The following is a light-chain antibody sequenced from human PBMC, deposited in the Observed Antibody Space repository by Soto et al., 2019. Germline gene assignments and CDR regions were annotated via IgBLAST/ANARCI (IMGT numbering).Light chain of an antibody. CDR2: EVS. V-gene: IGLV2-14*01. J-gene: IGLJ2*01. Sequence: QSVLTQPASVSGSPGQSITISCTGTSSDVGGYNYVSWYQQHPGKAPKLVIYEVSNRPSGVSNRFSGSKSGYTASLTISELQAEDEADYYCSSYTRSTDVVLGGGTKVTVL. CDR3: SSYTRSTDVV. CDR1: SSDVGGYNY.